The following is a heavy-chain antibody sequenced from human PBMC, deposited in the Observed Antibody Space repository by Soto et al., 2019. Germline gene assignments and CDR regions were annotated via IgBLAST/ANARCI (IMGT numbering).Heavy chain of an antibody. CDR2: VYPRDSDT. V-gene: IGHV5-51*01. CDR1: GCIFIYYW. D-gene: IGHD2-15*01. CDR3: ARPPLPGYSIHFNS. J-gene: IGHJ4*02. Sequence: PGESLTMACTTSGCIFIYYWIREGRQMPGKGLEWMGIVYPRDSDTRYSPSFQGQVTISADRSTGTAFLQWRSLKASDTALYYCARPPLPGYSIHFNSWGQGTLVNVSS.